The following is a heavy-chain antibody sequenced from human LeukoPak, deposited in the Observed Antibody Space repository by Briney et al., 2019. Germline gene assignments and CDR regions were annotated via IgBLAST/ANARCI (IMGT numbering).Heavy chain of an antibody. V-gene: IGHV4-59*01. CDR3: ARGAGGGNYYYYYMDV. CDR1: NGPINTFQ. Sequence: SETLSLTCTVSNGPINTFQWSWIRQPPGKGLEWIGNIHYSGSANYNPSLKSRVTISVDTSKNQFSLKLSSVTAADTAVYYCARGAGGGNYYYYYMDVWGKGTTVTVSS. J-gene: IGHJ6*03. D-gene: IGHD2-15*01. CDR2: IHYSGSA.